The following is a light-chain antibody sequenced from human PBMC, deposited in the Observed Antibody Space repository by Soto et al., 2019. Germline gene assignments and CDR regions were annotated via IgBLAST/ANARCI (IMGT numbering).Light chain of an antibody. CDR2: DVS. J-gene: IGLJ1*01. Sequence: QSVLTQPASVCGSPGQSITISCTGTSSDVGGYNYVSWYQQHPGQAPKLMIYDVSNRPSGVSNRFSGSKSGNTASLTISGLQAEDEADYYCSSYTSSSTPPYVFGTGTRVTV. V-gene: IGLV2-14*01. CDR1: SSDVGGYNY. CDR3: SSYTSSSTPPYV.